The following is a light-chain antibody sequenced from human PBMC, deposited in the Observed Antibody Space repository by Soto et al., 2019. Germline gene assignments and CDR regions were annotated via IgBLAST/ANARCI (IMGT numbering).Light chain of an antibody. J-gene: IGKJ4*01. CDR1: QSVSSN. V-gene: IGKV3-15*01. CDR2: GAS. CDR3: QKYDNWPLS. Sequence: EIVMTQSPATLPVSPGERATLSCSASQSVSSNLAWYQQKPGQAPRFLIYGASTRATGIPARFSGSGSGTEFTLTISSLQSEDCAVYYCQKYDNWPLSFGGGTKVDTK.